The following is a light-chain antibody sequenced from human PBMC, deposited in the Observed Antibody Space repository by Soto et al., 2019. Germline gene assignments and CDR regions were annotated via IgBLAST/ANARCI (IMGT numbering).Light chain of an antibody. J-gene: IGKJ5*01. CDR3: QQHGSSPPIT. V-gene: IGKV3-20*01. CDR1: QSVSSSY. Sequence: EIVLKQSPGTLSLSPGESSTLSCRARQSVSSSYLAWYQQKPGQAPRLLIYGASSRATGIPDRFSGSGSGTDFTLTISRLEPEDFAVYYCQQHGSSPPITVGEGKRLEIK. CDR2: GAS.